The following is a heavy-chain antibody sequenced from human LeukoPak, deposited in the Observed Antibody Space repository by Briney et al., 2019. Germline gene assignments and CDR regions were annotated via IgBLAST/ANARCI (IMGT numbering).Heavy chain of an antibody. CDR1: GFTFSSYA. J-gene: IGHJ3*02. D-gene: IGHD5-24*01. CDR2: ISGSGGST. CDR3: AKNRRDGYNYDAFDI. Sequence: PGGSLRLSCAASGFTFSSYAMSWVRQAPGKGLEWVSAISGSGGSTHYADSVKGRFTISRDNSKNTLYLQMNSLRAEDTAVYYCAKNRRDGYNYDAFDIWGQGTMVTVSS. V-gene: IGHV3-23*01.